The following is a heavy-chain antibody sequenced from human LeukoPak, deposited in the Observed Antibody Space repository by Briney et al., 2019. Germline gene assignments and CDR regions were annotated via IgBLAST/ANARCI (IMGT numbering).Heavy chain of an antibody. J-gene: IGHJ4*02. CDR1: GFSITSGDY. CDR3: ARVGPLAVGTGKRVYSFDY. V-gene: IGHV4-38-2*01. Sequence: PSETLSLTCDVSGFSITSGDYWGWIRQSPGRGLEWIGSISHSGDTYYIPSLRSRVTMLLDTSRNQFSLDLRSVSAADTAVYFCARVGPLAVGTGKRVYSFDYWGQGTLVTVSS. CDR2: ISHSGDT. D-gene: IGHD1-1*01.